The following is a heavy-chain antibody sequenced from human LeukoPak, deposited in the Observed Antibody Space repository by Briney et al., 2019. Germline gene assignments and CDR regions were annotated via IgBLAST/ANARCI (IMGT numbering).Heavy chain of an antibody. Sequence: GRSLRLSCAASGFTFSDYAMHWVRQAPGKGLEWVAVISSDRKYEFYAHSVKGRFTISRDNSNNTLYLQMNSLRPEDTALYYCATCVARGATNWFDPWGQGTLVTVSS. CDR3: ATCVARGATNWFDP. D-gene: IGHD1-26*01. CDR1: GFTFSDYA. V-gene: IGHV3-30*04. CDR2: ISSDRKYE. J-gene: IGHJ5*02.